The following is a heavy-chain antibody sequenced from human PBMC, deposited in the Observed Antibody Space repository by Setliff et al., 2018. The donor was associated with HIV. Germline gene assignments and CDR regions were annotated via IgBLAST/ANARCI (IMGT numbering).Heavy chain of an antibody. CDR3: AHRGGYGAGSVYFFVV. CDR2: IDWDDDK. D-gene: IGHD3-10*01. V-gene: IGHV2-70*12. Sequence: GSGPTLVNPTQTLTLTCTFSGFSLSTSGMCVSWIRQPPGKALEWLARIDWDDDKYYSTSLKTRLTISKDTSKNQVVLTMTNMDPVDTATYYCAHRGGYGAGSVYFFVVWGQGSLVTVSS. J-gene: IGHJ4*02. CDR1: GFSLSTSGMC.